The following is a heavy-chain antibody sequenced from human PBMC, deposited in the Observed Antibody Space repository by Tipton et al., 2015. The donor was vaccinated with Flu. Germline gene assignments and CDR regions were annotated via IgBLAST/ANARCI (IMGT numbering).Heavy chain of an antibody. Sequence: SLRLSCVASGFTFTTYVMTWVRQSPGKGLEWVSSVSGGGGSTYYADSVKGRFTISRDNSKNTLYLQMHSLRAEDTAVYYCARTQGDSGSYYSHFDYWGQGTLVTVSS. CDR1: GFTFTTYV. D-gene: IGHD1-26*01. V-gene: IGHV3-23*01. CDR3: ARTQGDSGSYYSHFDY. J-gene: IGHJ4*02. CDR2: VSGGGGST.